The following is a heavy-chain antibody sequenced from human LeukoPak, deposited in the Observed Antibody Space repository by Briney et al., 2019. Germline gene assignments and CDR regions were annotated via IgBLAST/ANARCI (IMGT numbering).Heavy chain of an antibody. J-gene: IGHJ6*02. CDR1: RGTFSKYA. Sequence: SVKVSCKASRGTFSKYAISWVRQAPGQGLEWMGRIIPILNITHYAQKLQGRVTMTTDTSTSTAYMELRSLRSDDTAVYYCASPYCSSTSCDPDYGMDVWGQGTTVTVSS. CDR3: ASPYCSSTSCDPDYGMDV. CDR2: IIPILNIT. D-gene: IGHD2-2*01. V-gene: IGHV1-69*04.